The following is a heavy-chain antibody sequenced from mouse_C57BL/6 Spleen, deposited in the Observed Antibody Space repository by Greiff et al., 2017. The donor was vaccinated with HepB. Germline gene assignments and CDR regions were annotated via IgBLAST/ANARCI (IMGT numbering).Heavy chain of an antibody. D-gene: IGHD1-1*01. CDR1: GYAFSSSW. J-gene: IGHJ4*01. CDR2: IYPGDGDT. V-gene: IGHV1-82*01. Sequence: VQLQQSGPELVKPGASVKISCKASGYAFSSSWMNWVKQRPGKGLEWIGRIYPGDGDTNYNGKFKGKATLTADKSSSTAYMQLSSLTSDDSAVYFCARSPGIYDGSSYAMDYWGQGTSVTVSS. CDR3: ARSPGIYDGSSYAMDY.